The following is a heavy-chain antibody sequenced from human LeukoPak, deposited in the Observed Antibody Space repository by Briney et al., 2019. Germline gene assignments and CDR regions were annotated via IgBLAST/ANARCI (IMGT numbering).Heavy chain of an antibody. CDR2: ISSNGGST. CDR1: GFTFSSYA. V-gene: IGHV3-64*01. Sequence: TGGSLRLSCAASGFTFSSYAMHWVRQAPGKGLEYASAISSNGGSTYYANSVKGRFTISRDNSKNTLFLQMGSLRAEDMAVYYCARGGSIAARPIDYWGQGTLVTVSS. CDR3: ARGGSIAARPIDY. J-gene: IGHJ4*02. D-gene: IGHD6-6*01.